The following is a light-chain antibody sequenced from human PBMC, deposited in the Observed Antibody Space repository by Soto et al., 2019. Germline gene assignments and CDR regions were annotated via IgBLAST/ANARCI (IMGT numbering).Light chain of an antibody. J-gene: IGLJ2*01. CDR2: EVS. V-gene: IGLV2-14*01. Sequence: QSALTQPTSVSGSPGQSIAIPCTGNPTDIGAYEYVSWYQQHPGKAPKLMIYEVSNRPSGVSNRFSGSKSGNTASLTISGLQAEDEADYYCSSYTSSSTVVFGGGTKLTVL. CDR3: SSYTSSSTVV. CDR1: PTDIGAYEY.